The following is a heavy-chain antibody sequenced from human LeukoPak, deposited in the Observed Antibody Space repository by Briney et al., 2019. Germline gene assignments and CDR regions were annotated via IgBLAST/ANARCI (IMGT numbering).Heavy chain of an antibody. CDR2: IIPIFGTA. CDR3: ARVELERREPFDY. D-gene: IGHD1-1*01. CDR1: GGTFSSYA. J-gene: IGHJ4*02. Sequence: SVKVSCKASGGTFSSYAISWVRQAPGQGLEWMGGIIPIFGTANYAQKFQGRVTITADESTSTAYMELSSLRSEGTAVYYCARVELERREPFDYWGQGTLVTVSS. V-gene: IGHV1-69*13.